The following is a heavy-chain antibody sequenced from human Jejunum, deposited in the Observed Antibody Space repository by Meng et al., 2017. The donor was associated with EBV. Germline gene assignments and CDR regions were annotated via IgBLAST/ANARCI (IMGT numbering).Heavy chain of an antibody. V-gene: IGHV1-8*01. CDR3: ARGAQPIDL. D-gene: IGHD3-3*01. CDR1: GFTFTNYD. CDR2: MNPSNGKT. Sequence: QVQLVQAGAGVKKPGGSVKVSFKASGFTFTNYDINWVRQASGQGLEWMGWMNPSNGKTGYAQKFQGRVTMTRDASTSTAYMELSSLRSDDTAVYFCARGAQPIDLWGQGTLVTVSS. J-gene: IGHJ5*02.